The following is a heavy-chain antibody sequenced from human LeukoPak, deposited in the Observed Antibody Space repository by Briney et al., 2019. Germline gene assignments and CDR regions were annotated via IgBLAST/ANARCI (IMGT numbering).Heavy chain of an antibody. V-gene: IGHV1-18*01. Sequence: GASVKVSCKASGYTFTSYGISWVRQAPGQGLEWMGWISAYNGNTNYAQKLQGRVTMTTDTSTSTAYMELRSLRSDDPAVYYCAREPPYYYDSSGLDYWGQGTLVTVSS. J-gene: IGHJ4*02. CDR2: ISAYNGNT. CDR1: GYTFTSYG. CDR3: AREPPYYYDSSGLDY. D-gene: IGHD3-22*01.